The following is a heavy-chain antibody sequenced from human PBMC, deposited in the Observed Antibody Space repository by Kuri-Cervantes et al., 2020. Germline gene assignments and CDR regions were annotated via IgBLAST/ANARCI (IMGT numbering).Heavy chain of an antibody. CDR1: GGSVGSGSFF. CDR2: IYYTGDT. CDR3: ATAVPFGY. Sequence: SETLSLTCTVSGGSVGSGSFFWGWIRQPPGKGLEWIGYIYYTGDTNYNPSLKSRITISRDASKNQFSLKLSAVTAADTAVYYCATAVPFGYWGQGTPVTVSS. J-gene: IGHJ4*02. V-gene: IGHV4-61*01.